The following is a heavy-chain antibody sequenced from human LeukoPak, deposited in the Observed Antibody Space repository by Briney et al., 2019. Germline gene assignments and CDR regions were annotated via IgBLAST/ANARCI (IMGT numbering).Heavy chain of an antibody. D-gene: IGHD2-2*01. V-gene: IGHV3-30*04. Sequence: PGRSLRLSCAASGFTFSSYAMHWVRQAPGKGLEWVAVISYDGSNKYYADSVKGRFTISRDNAKNSLYLQMNSLRAEDTAVYYCARVVVVVPAAISRYYMDVWGKGTTVTISS. CDR2: ISYDGSNK. CDR3: ARVVVVVPAAISRYYMDV. J-gene: IGHJ6*03. CDR1: GFTFSSYA.